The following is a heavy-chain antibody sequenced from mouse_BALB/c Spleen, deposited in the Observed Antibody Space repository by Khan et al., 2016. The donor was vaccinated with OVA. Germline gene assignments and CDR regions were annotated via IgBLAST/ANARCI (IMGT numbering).Heavy chain of an antibody. CDR3: AKDPPYYAMDY. J-gene: IGHJ4*01. Sequence: QVQLKESGPGLVAPSQSLSITCTVSGFSLTDYAVSWIRQPPGKGLEWLGVIWGGGSKSYNSALKSSLSISKDNSKSQVFLKMNSLQTDDTAMYYCAKDPPYYAMDYWGQGTSVTVSS. CDR1: GFSLTDYA. V-gene: IGHV2-6-5*01. CDR2: IWGGGSK.